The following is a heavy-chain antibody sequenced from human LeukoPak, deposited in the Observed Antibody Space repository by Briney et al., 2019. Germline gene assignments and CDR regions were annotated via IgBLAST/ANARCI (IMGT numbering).Heavy chain of an antibody. CDR1: GFTFSSYG. Sequence: GGSLRLSCAASGFTFSSYGMHWVRQAPGKGLEWVAVISYDGSNKYYADSVKGRFTISRDNSKNTLYLQMNSLRAEDTAVYYCARDRVLVRGVIDYYFDYWGQGTLVTVSS. CDR2: ISYDGSNK. V-gene: IGHV3-30*03. CDR3: ARDRVLVRGVIDYYFDY. J-gene: IGHJ4*02. D-gene: IGHD3-10*01.